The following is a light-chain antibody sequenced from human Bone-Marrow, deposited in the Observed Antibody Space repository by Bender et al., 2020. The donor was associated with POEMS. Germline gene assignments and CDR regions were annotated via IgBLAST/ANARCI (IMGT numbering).Light chain of an antibody. J-gene: IGLJ3*02. CDR1: SSNIASNS. V-gene: IGLV1-47*01. CDR3: RSYDSSLSRSWV. Sequence: QPVLTQPPSASGTPGQRVTISCSGSSSNIASNSVYWYQQLPGTAPTLLIYRNNQRPSGVPARFSCSKSGTSASLAITGLQAEDEADYYCRSYDSSLSRSWVFGGGTKLTVL. CDR2: RNN.